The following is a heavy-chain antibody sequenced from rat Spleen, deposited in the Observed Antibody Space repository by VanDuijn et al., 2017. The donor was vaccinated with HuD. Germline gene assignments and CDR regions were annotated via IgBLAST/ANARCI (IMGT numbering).Heavy chain of an antibody. CDR3: TRKGAAMVMDA. J-gene: IGHJ4*01. CDR2: MKYDGDT. CDR1: GFSLMDYS. V-gene: IGHV2S30*01. D-gene: IGHD1-2*01. Sequence: QVQLKESGPGLVQPSQTLSLTCTVSGFSLMDYSVHWVRQPPGKGLEWMGRMKYDGDTYYNSALKSRLSISRETSKSQVFLKMNSLQTEDTAIYYCTRKGAAMVMDAWGQGASVTVSS.